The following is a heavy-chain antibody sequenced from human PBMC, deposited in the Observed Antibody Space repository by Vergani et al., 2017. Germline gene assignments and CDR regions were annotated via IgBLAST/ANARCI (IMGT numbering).Heavy chain of an antibody. CDR3: AADRDCSGGSCYQFDY. V-gene: IGHV1-24*01. CDR2: FDPVDGET. Sequence: QVQLVQSGAEVKKPGASVKVSCKASGYTFTSYGISWVRQAPGQGIEWMGGFDPVDGETIYAQKFQGRVTMTEDTSTETAYMELSSLRSEDTAVYYCAADRDCSGGSCYQFDYWGQGTLVTVSS. J-gene: IGHJ4*02. CDR1: GYTFTSYG. D-gene: IGHD2-15*01.